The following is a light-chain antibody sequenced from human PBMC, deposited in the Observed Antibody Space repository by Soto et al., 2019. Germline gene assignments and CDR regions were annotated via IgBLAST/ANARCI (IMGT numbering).Light chain of an antibody. CDR1: QTISNW. J-gene: IGKJ1*01. CDR3: QQYNTYTWT. CDR2: DAS. Sequence: DIQMTQSPSTLSASVGDRVTITCRASQTISNWLAWYQQKPGKAPKLLIYDASTLESGVPSRFSGSGSGTEFTFTISTLQPDDFATYYCQQYNTYTWTFGQGTKVDIK. V-gene: IGKV1-5*01.